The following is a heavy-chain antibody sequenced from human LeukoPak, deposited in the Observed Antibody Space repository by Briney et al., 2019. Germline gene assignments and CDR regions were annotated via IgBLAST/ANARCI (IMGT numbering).Heavy chain of an antibody. D-gene: IGHD5-18*01. Sequence: PGRSLRLSCTASGFTLSSFGMHWVRQAPGKGLEWVAVISDDGSNTYYADSVKGRFTISRDNSKNTPYLQLNSLRTEDTAVYYCAKDADTATIIYWYFDLWGRGTLVTVSS. CDR3: AKDADTATIIYWYFDL. CDR1: GFTLSSFG. J-gene: IGHJ2*01. V-gene: IGHV3-30*18. CDR2: ISDDGSNT.